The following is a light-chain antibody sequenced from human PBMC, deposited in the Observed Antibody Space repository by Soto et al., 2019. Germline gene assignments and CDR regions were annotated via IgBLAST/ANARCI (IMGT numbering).Light chain of an antibody. CDR1: QRVSSSY. V-gene: IGKV3-20*01. J-gene: IGKJ2*01. Sequence: EIVLTQSPGTLSLSPGERATLSCRASQRVSSSYLAWYQHKPGQAPRLLIYGASSRATRIPDRFSGSGSGTDFTRTISRLEPEDFAVYYGQQYGSPPHTFGQGTKLEIK. CDR3: QQYGSPPHT. CDR2: GAS.